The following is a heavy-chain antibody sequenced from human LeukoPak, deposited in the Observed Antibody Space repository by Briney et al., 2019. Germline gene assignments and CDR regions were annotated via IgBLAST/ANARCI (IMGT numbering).Heavy chain of an antibody. Sequence: PGGSLRLSCVGSGFTFGSYEMNWVRQAPGKGLEWISYIDRSGTTIDYADSVKGRFTTSRDNARNSLYLQMNSLRVEDTAVYYCASGIAVADTKGAFDIWGQGTMVTVSS. CDR3: ASGIAVADTKGAFDI. D-gene: IGHD6-19*01. V-gene: IGHV3-48*03. CDR2: IDRSGTTI. CDR1: GFTFGSYE. J-gene: IGHJ3*02.